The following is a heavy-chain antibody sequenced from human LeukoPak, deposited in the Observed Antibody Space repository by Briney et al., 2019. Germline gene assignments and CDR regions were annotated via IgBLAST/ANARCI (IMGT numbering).Heavy chain of an antibody. CDR1: GFTFNNFA. J-gene: IGHJ4*02. CDR3: ARGGAARPDF. V-gene: IGHV3-23*01. CDR2: ISGSGGST. Sequence: GGSLRLSCAASGFTFNNFAMSWVRRAPGKGLEWVSAISGSGGSTYYADSVKGRFTISRDNAKNSLYLQMNSLRVEDTAVYYCARGGAARPDFWGQGTLVTVSS. D-gene: IGHD6-6*01.